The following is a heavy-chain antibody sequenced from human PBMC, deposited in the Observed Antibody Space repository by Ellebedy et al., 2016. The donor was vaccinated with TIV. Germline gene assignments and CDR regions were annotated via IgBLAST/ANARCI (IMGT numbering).Heavy chain of an antibody. Sequence: GESLKISCAASGFTFSSYAMSWVRQAPGKGLEWVSTISHTGTRTYYANSVEGRFIISRDNSKRTLYLQMNSLSAEDTAVYYCAKGRGGGSDSSAPRYYFDSWGLGTLVTVSS. J-gene: IGHJ4*02. V-gene: IGHV3-23*01. D-gene: IGHD6-19*01. CDR3: AKGRGGGSDSSAPRYYFDS. CDR1: GFTFSSYA. CDR2: ISHTGTRT.